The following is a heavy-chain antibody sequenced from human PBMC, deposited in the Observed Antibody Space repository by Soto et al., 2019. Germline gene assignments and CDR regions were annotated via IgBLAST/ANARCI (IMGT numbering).Heavy chain of an antibody. J-gene: IGHJ4*02. CDR1: GGTFSSYA. Sequence: QVQLVQSGAEVKKPGSSVKVSCKASGGTFSSYAISWVRQAPGQGLEWTGGIIPIFGTANYAQKFQGRVTITADKSMSTAYMELSSLRSEDTAVYYCVGYYYGSGSYYALYYFDYWGQGTLVTVSS. D-gene: IGHD3-10*01. CDR3: VGYYYGSGSYYALYYFDY. V-gene: IGHV1-69*06. CDR2: IIPIFGTA.